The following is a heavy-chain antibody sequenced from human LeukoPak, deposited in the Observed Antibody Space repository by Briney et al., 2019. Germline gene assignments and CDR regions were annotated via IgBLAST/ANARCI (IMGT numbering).Heavy chain of an antibody. CDR3: ARSYFYEYFQH. J-gene: IGHJ1*01. D-gene: IGHD3-3*01. CDR2: IYTSGST. Sequence: SETLSLTCTVSGGSISSGSYYWSWIRQPAGKGLEWIGRIYTSGSTNYNPSLKSRVTISVDTSKNQFSLKLSSVTAADPAVYYCARSYFYEYFQHGGQGTLVTVSS. CDR1: GGSISSGSYY. V-gene: IGHV4-61*02.